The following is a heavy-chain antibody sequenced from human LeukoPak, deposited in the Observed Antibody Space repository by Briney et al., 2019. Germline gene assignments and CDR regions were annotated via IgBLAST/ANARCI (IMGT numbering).Heavy chain of an antibody. D-gene: IGHD6-19*01. Sequence: GGSLRLSCAASGFTFDDYAMHWVRQAPGKGLEWVSGISWNSGSIGYADSVKGRFTISRDNAKNSLYLQMNSLRAEDTALYYCAKMRAVAASDAFDIWGQGTMVTVSS. CDR1: GFTFDDYA. V-gene: IGHV3-9*01. J-gene: IGHJ3*02. CDR3: AKMRAVAASDAFDI. CDR2: ISWNSGSI.